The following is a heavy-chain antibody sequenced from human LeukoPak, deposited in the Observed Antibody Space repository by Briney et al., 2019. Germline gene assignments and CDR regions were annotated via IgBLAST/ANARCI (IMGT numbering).Heavy chain of an antibody. D-gene: IGHD4-17*01. CDR1: GGSISSGGYY. CDR3: ARGQGTVTTH. J-gene: IGHJ4*02. V-gene: IGHV4-31*03. CDR2: IYYSGGT. Sequence: PSQTLSLTCTVSGGSISSGGYYWSWIRQHPGKGLEWIGYIYYSGGTYYNPSLKSRVTISLDTSKNQFSLKLSSVTAADTAVYYCARGQGTVTTHWGQGTLVTVSS.